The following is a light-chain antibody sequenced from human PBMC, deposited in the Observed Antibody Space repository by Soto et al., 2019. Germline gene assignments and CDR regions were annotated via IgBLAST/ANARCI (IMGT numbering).Light chain of an antibody. CDR3: QQYNNWPPLT. Sequence: ELVMTQSPATLSVSPGDRATLSCRASQSVSSSLAWYQQIPGQAPRLLIYDASTRATGIPARFGGSGSGTEFTLTISSLQSEDFAVYYCQQYNNWPPLTFGGGTKAELK. J-gene: IGKJ4*01. V-gene: IGKV3-15*01. CDR2: DAS. CDR1: QSVSSS.